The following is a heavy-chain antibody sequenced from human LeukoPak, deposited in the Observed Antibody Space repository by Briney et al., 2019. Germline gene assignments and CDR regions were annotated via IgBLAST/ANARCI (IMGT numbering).Heavy chain of an antibody. V-gene: IGHV3-7*01. CDR3: ARDLNYYDSSGYFWTNYYYYYYMDV. Sequence: RSGGSLRLSCAASGFSFSSYWMSWVRQAPGKGLEWAANIKQDGSEKYYVDSVKGRFTISRDNAKNSLYLQMNSLRAEDTAVYYCARDLNYYDSSGYFWTNYYYYYYMDVWGKGTTVTVS. CDR1: GFSFSSYW. D-gene: IGHD3-22*01. CDR2: IKQDGSEK. J-gene: IGHJ6*03.